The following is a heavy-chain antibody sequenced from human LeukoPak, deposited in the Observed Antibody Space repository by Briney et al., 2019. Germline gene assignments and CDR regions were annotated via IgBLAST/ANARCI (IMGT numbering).Heavy chain of an antibody. CDR2: INPSGGST. Sequence: ASVKVSCKVSGYTLTELSMHWVRQAPGQGLEWMGIINPSGGSTSYAQKFQGRVTMTRDMSTSTVYMELSSLRSEDTAVYYCARGTGYYMDVWGKGTTVTVSS. CDR1: GYTLTELS. V-gene: IGHV1-46*01. J-gene: IGHJ6*03. CDR3: ARGTGYYMDV. D-gene: IGHD1-14*01.